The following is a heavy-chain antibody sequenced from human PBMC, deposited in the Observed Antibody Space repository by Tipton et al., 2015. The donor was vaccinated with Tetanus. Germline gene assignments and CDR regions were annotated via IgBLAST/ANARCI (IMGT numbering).Heavy chain of an antibody. CDR3: ARRRGVYSGSYIDY. CDR1: GGSISSGDYY. J-gene: IGHJ4*02. Sequence: TLSLTCTVSGGSISSGDYYWSWIRQPPGKGLEWIGYIYYSGSTYYNPSLKSRVTISVDTSKNQFSLKLSSVTAADTAVYYCARRRGVYSGSYIDYWGQGTLVTVSS. D-gene: IGHD1-26*01. V-gene: IGHV4-30-4*01. CDR2: IYYSGST.